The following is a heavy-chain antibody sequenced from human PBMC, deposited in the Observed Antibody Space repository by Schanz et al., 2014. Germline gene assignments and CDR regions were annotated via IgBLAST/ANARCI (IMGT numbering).Heavy chain of an antibody. CDR3: AKEKGGHSGYDLVS. CDR2: ISDDGSGK. D-gene: IGHD5-12*01. Sequence: QVQLAESGGGVVQPGRSLRLSCAASGFAFNNYGMHWVRQAPGKGLEWVAVISDDGSGKYSADSVKGRFTISRDNSKNMVFLQMTSLRAEDTAVYYCAKEKGGHSGYDLVSWGQGTLXIVSS. V-gene: IGHV3-30*18. J-gene: IGHJ5*02. CDR1: GFAFNNYG.